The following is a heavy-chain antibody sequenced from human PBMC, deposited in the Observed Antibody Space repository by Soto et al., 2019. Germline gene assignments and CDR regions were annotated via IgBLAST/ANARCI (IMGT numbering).Heavy chain of an antibody. J-gene: IGHJ4*02. V-gene: IGHV4-59*08. CDR2: IYYSGTT. CDR3: ARLGGYYQAFDS. Sequence: SETLYLTCTVSGGSINPYYWGWIRQPPGKGLEWIVNIYYSGTTNYHPSNKSRVTISLDTSKNQFSLKLSSVTAADTAVYYCARLGGYYQAFDSWGQGTLVS. D-gene: IGHD3-22*01. CDR1: GGSINPYY.